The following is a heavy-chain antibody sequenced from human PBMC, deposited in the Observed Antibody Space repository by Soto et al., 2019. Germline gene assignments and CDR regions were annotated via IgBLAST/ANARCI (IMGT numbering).Heavy chain of an antibody. CDR1: GYTFTSYD. D-gene: IGHD3-10*01. CDR2: MNPNSGNT. V-gene: IGHV1-8*01. Sequence: ASVKVSCKASGYTFTSYDINWVRQATGQGLEWMGWMNPNSGNTGYAQKFQGRVTMIRNTSISTAYMELSSLRSEDTAVYYCARGPAKLWFGEFFPLHDAFDIWGQGTMVTVSS. J-gene: IGHJ3*02. CDR3: ARGPAKLWFGEFFPLHDAFDI.